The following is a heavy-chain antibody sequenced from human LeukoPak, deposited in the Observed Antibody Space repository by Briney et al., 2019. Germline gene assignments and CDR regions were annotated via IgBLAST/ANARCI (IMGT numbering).Heavy chain of an antibody. CDR1: GFTFSSYW. J-gene: IGHJ4*02. D-gene: IGHD6-13*01. V-gene: IGHV3-7*01. CDR3: ARIYPYSSSWYAYYFDY. Sequence: GGSLRLSCAASGFTFSSYWMSWVRQALGKGLEWVANIKQDGSEKYYVDSVKGRFTISRDNAKNSLYLQMNSLRAGDTAVYYCARIYPYSSSWYAYYFDYWGQGTLVTVSS. CDR2: IKQDGSEK.